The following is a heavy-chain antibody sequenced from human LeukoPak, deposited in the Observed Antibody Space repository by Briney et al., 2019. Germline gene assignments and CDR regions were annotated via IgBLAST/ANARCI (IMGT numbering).Heavy chain of an antibody. V-gene: IGHV4-4*07. CDR2: IYTSGST. Sequence: RASETLSLTCTVSGGSISSYYWSWIRQPAGKGLEWIGRIYTSGSTNYNPSLKSRVTMSVDTSKNQFSLKLSSVTAADTAVYYCARESNYYGSGTGWFDPWGQGTLVTVSS. D-gene: IGHD3-10*01. CDR3: ARESNYYGSGTGWFDP. CDR1: GGSISSYY. J-gene: IGHJ5*02.